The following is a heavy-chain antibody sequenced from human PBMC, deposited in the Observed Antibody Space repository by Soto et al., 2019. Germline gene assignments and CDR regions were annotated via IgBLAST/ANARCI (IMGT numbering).Heavy chain of an antibody. D-gene: IGHD6-19*01. CDR3: AKDRDSSGWFSGYYYGVDV. CDR2: ISYDGSNK. J-gene: IGHJ6*02. V-gene: IGHV3-30*18. Sequence: QVQLVESGGGVVQPGMSLRLSCAASGFTFSSYGMHWVRQAPGKGLEWVALISYDGSNKYYADSVKGRFTISRDNSKNTLSLQVSSLRPEDTAVYYCAKDRDSSGWFSGYYYGVDVWGQGTTVTVSS. CDR1: GFTFSSYG.